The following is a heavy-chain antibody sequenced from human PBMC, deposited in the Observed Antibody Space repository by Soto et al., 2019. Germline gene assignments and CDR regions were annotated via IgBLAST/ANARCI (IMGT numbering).Heavy chain of an antibody. J-gene: IGHJ4*02. D-gene: IGHD2-8*01. V-gene: IGHV4-59*08. CDR2: IYDNWSS. Sequence: SETLSLTCSVSGGSVSNQYWNWFRQSPGKPLEWIGYIYDNWSSNYNPSLKSRVTLSVDTSNNQLSLKLRTVTAADTAVYYCARRMGRTVMSYFDNWGPGALVT. CDR1: GGSVSNQY. CDR3: ARRMGRTVMSYFDN.